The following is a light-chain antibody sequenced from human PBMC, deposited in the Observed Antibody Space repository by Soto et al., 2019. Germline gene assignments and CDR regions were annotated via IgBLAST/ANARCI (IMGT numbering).Light chain of an antibody. J-gene: IGKJ4*01. Sequence: EIEMTQSPATLSVSPGERVTLSCRASQSLSSNLAWYQQKPGQAPRLLIYGASTRATGIPARFNGSGSGTEYTLTISSLQSEDFAVYYCQQYENWPPVTFGGGTKVEIK. CDR2: GAS. CDR1: QSLSSN. V-gene: IGKV3-15*01. CDR3: QQYENWPPVT.